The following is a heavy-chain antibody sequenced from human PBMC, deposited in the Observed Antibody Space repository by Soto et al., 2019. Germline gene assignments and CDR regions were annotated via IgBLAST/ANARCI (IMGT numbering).Heavy chain of an antibody. Sequence: GASVKVSCKASGYTFTSYDINWVRQATGQGLEWMGWMNPNSGNTGYAQKFQGRVTMTRNTSISTAYMELSSLRSEDTAIYYCAKDSHWAIISPTHDYWGHGTLVTVSS. CDR1: GYTFTSYD. V-gene: IGHV1-8*01. CDR3: AKDSHWAIISPTHDY. D-gene: IGHD2-2*01. J-gene: IGHJ4*01. CDR2: MNPNSGNT.